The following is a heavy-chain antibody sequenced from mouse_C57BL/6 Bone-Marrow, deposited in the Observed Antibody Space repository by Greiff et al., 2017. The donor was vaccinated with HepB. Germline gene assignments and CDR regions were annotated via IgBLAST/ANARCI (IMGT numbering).Heavy chain of an antibody. CDR1: GYAFSSSW. Sequence: QVQLKESGPELVKPGASVKISCKASGYAFSSSWMNWVKQRPGKGLEWIGRIYPGDGDTNYNGKFKGKATLTADKSSSTAYMQLSSLTSEDSAVYFCASRGYPDYWGQGTTLTVSS. J-gene: IGHJ2*01. CDR2: IYPGDGDT. V-gene: IGHV1-82*01. CDR3: ASRGYPDY. D-gene: IGHD3-1*01.